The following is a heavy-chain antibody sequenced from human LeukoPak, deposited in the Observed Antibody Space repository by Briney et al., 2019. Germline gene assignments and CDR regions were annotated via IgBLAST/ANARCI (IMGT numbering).Heavy chain of an antibody. V-gene: IGHV4-4*02. CDR3: AREGGPYRPLDY. J-gene: IGHJ4*02. CDR1: GGSISNTNW. Sequence: SETLSLTCGVSGGSISNTNWWTWVRQPPGKGLEWIGEVNLQGSTNSNPSLKSRVAISVDKSENRISLKLTSVTAADTAVYYCAREGGPYRPLDYSGQGTLVTVAS. CDR2: VNLQGST.